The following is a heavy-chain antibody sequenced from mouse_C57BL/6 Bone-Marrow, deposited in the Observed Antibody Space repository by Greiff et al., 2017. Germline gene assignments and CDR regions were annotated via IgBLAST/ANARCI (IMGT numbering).Heavy chain of an antibody. Sequence: VQLQQPGAELVKPGASVKMSCKASGYTFTSYWITWVKQRPGQGLEWIGDIYPGSGSTNYNEKFKSKATLTVDTSSSTAYMQLSSLTSEDSAVYYCARRTKVVASDWYFDVWGTGTTVTVSS. CDR3: ARRTKVVASDWYFDV. V-gene: IGHV1-55*01. D-gene: IGHD1-1*01. J-gene: IGHJ1*03. CDR2: IYPGSGST. CDR1: GYTFTSYW.